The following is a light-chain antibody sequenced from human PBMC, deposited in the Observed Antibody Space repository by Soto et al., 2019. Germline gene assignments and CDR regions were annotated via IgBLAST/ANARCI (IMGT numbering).Light chain of an antibody. CDR3: QQPPYT. V-gene: IGKV1-8*01. J-gene: IGKJ3*01. Sequence: AIRMTQSPSSLSASTGDRVTITCRASQGISSYLACYQQKPGKAPKLLIYATSTLQSGVPSRFSGRDSGADFTLTINNLQPEDFATYYCQQPPYTFGPGTKVDIK. CDR2: ATS. CDR1: QGISSY.